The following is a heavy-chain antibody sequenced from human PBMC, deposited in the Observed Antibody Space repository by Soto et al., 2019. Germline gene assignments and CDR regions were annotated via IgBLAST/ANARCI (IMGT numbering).Heavy chain of an antibody. D-gene: IGHD3-10*01. CDR3: VREGGTLGHSLGELFPTQNYHYYGMDV. V-gene: IGHV1-2*04. CDR2: INPNSGGT. J-gene: IGHJ6*02. CDR1: GYTFTGYY. Sequence: GASVKVSCTASGYTFTGYYMHWVRQAPGQGLEWMGWINPNSGGTNYAQKFQGWVTLTRDTSISTAYMEMKRLKSDDTAVFCCVREGGTLGHSLGELFPTQNYHYYGMDVWGQGTTVTVSS.